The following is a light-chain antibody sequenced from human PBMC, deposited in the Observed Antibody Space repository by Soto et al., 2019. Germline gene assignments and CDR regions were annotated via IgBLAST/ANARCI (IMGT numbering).Light chain of an antibody. CDR1: QSISNW. V-gene: IGKV1-5*01. J-gene: IGKJ1*01. CDR2: DVS. Sequence: DIQMTQSPSTLSASVGDRVTITCRASQSISNWLAWYQQKPGRAPKLLIYDVSSLESGVPSRFSGSGSGTEFTLTISSLQPDDFATYYCHHYNTYYRTFGQGTKVDIK. CDR3: HHYNTYYRT.